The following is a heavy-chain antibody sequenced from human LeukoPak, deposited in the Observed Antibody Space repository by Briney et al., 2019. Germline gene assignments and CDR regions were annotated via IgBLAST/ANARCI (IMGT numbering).Heavy chain of an antibody. CDR2: ISPYNGNT. J-gene: IGHJ4*02. CDR1: GYTFSSYG. V-gene: IGHV1-18*01. Sequence: ASMKVSCKASGYTFSSYGIAWVRQAPRQGLDWMGWISPYNGNTNYAQKFQGRVTMTTDTSTGTAYMELRSLRSDDTAVFYCARDGYFDYWGQGTLVTVSS. CDR3: ARDGYFDY.